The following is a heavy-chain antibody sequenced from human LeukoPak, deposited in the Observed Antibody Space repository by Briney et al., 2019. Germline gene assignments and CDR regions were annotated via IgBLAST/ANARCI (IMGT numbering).Heavy chain of an antibody. D-gene: IGHD4-17*01. CDR1: GFTFSTYA. CDR2: ISDGGTDT. Sequence: GGSLRLSCAASGFTFSTYAMSWVRQAPGKGLDWVPTISDGGTDTHYADSVKGRFTISRDNSNNTLYLQMNSLRAEDTAVYYCVKALYGDYGRFDYWGQGTLVTVSS. V-gene: IGHV3-23*01. CDR3: VKALYGDYGRFDY. J-gene: IGHJ4*02.